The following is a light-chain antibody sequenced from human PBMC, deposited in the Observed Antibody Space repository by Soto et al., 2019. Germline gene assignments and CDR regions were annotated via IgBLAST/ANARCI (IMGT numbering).Light chain of an antibody. Sequence: EIVMTQSPSTLSVSPGERATLSCRASLSVGSKLAWYQQKPGQAPRLLIYGASTRATGIPARFSGSGSGTEFTLTISSLQAEDFAVYYCQQYNNRPPLTFGGGTKVEIK. V-gene: IGKV3-15*01. CDR3: QQYNNRPPLT. CDR2: GAS. CDR1: LSVGSK. J-gene: IGKJ4*01.